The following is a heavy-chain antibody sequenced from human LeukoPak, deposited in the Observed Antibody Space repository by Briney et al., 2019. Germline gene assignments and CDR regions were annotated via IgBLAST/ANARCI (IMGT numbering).Heavy chain of an antibody. CDR1: GFTFSNSW. Sequence: GGSLRLSCVASGFTFSNSWMHWVRQAPGKGLVWVARINSDGSSTTYADSVKGRFTISRDNAKNTLYLQMNSLRAEDTAEYYCTRAYQQHLINWFDPWGQGTLVTVSS. V-gene: IGHV3-74*03. D-gene: IGHD6-13*01. J-gene: IGHJ5*02. CDR3: TRAYQQHLINWFDP. CDR2: INSDGSST.